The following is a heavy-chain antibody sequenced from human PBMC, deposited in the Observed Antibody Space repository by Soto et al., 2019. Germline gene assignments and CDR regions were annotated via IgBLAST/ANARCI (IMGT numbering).Heavy chain of an antibody. CDR3: AKDLWDTTWMGYYFDY. V-gene: IGHV3-23*01. Sequence: GGSLRLSCAASGFTFSSYAMSWVRQAPGKGLEWVSAISGSGGSTYYADSVKGRFTISRDNSKNTLYLQMNSLRAEDTAVYYCAKDLWDTTWMGYYFDYWGQGNLVTVSS. J-gene: IGHJ4*02. CDR1: GFTFSSYA. CDR2: ISGSGGST. D-gene: IGHD1-26*01.